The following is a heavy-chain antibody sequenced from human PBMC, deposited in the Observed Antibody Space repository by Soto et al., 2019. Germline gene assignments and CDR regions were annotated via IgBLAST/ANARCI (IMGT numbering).Heavy chain of an antibody. CDR3: ARVGSAAMQAYYYYYGMDV. D-gene: IGHD2-2*01. CDR1: GFIFSNYG. CDR2: ISYDGSNK. J-gene: IGHJ6*02. V-gene: IGHV3-30*03. Sequence: GGSLRLSCAASGFIFSNYGMHWVRQAPGKGLEWVAVISYDGSNKYYADSVKGRFTISRDNSKYTLYLQMNSLRGEDTAVYYCARVGSAAMQAYYYYYGMDVWGQGTTVTVSS.